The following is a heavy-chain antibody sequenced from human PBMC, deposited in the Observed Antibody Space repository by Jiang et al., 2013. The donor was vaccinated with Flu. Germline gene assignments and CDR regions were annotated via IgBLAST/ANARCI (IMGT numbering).Heavy chain of an antibody. V-gene: IGHV3-53*01. Sequence: VQLVESGGGLIQPGGSLRLSCAASGFTVSGIHMSWVRQAPGKGLEWVSLIFSGGSTYYADSVKGRFTISRDNSKSTLYLQMNNLRAEDTAVYYCARHLYGDYAFDYWGQGTLVTVSS. CDR2: IFSGGST. J-gene: IGHJ4*02. CDR3: ARHLYGDYAFDY. CDR1: GFTVSGIH. D-gene: IGHD4-17*01.